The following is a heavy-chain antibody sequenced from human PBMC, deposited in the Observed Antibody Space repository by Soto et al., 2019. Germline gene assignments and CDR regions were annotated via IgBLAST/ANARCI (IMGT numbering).Heavy chain of an antibody. Sequence: SETLSLTCTVSGGSISNSNYYWGWIRQPPGKGLEWFGSVYYSGSTYYNPSLKSRVTISVDTSKNQFSLKLSSVTAADTALYYCARHRNFLAMPARLDYWGQGTLVTVSS. D-gene: IGHD6-19*01. J-gene: IGHJ4*02. CDR2: VYYSGST. CDR1: GGSISNSNYY. V-gene: IGHV4-39*01. CDR3: ARHRNFLAMPARLDY.